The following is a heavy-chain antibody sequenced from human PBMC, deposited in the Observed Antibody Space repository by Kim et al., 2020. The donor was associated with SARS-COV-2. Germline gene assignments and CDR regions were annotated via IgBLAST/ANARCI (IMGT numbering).Heavy chain of an antibody. V-gene: IGHV4-61*07. Sequence: NYNPSHESRVSISIDTSKNQFSLHLTSVTAADTAMYYCARRDSNGYYSPWGQGTLVTVSS. D-gene: IGHD3-22*01. CDR3: ARRDSNGYYSP. J-gene: IGHJ5*02.